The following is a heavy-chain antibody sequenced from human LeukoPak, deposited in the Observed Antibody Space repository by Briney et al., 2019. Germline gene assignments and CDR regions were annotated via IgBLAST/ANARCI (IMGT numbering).Heavy chain of an antibody. J-gene: IGHJ4*02. CDR1: GFTFSSYS. D-gene: IGHD6-6*01. CDR3: ARDWSIAARPRFDY. V-gene: IGHV3-30*03. Sequence: PGGSLRLSCAASGFTFSSYSMNWVRQAPGKGLEWVAVISYDGSNKYYADSVKGRFTISRDNAKNSLYLQMNSLRAEDTAVYYCARDWSIAARPRFDYWGQGTLVTVSS. CDR2: ISYDGSNK.